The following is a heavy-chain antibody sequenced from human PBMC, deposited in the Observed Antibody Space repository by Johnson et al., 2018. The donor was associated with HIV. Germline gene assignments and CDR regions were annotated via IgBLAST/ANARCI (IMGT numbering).Heavy chain of an antibody. CDR2: IYSGGST. CDR3: AKDIGDGYNRWGGLDI. CDR1: GFIVSSNY. Sequence: VQLVESGGGLVQPGGSLRLSCVASGFIVSSNYMSWVRQAPGKGLEWVSVIYSGGSTYYADSVKGRFTISRDNSKNTMYLQMNSLRAEDTAVYYCAKDIGDGYNRWGGLDIWGQGTMVTVSS. V-gene: IGHV3-66*01. D-gene: IGHD5-24*01. J-gene: IGHJ3*02.